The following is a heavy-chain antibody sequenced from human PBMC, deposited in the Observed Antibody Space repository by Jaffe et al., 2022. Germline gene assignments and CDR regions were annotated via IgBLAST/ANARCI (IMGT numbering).Heavy chain of an antibody. J-gene: IGHJ6*03. Sequence: QVQLVQSGSELKKPGASVKVSCKASGYTFTSYAMNWVRQAPGQGLEWMGWINTNTGNPTYAQGFTGRFVFSLDTSVSTAYLQISSLKAEDTAVYYCAREGDYYGSGSPWYYYYYMDVWGKGTTVTVSS. CDR3: AREGDYYGSGSPWYYYYYMDV. CDR2: INTNTGNP. D-gene: IGHD3-10*01. V-gene: IGHV7-4-1*02. CDR1: GYTFTSYA.